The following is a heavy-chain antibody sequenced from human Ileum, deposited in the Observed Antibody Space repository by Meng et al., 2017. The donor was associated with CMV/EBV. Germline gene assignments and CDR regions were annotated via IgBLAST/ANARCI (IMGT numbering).Heavy chain of an antibody. J-gene: IGHJ6*02. V-gene: IGHV1-46*01. CDR1: GYTFTSYY. CDR2: INPSGGST. Sequence: ASVKVSCKASGYTFTSYYMHWVRQAPGQGLEWMGIINPSGGSTSYAQKFQGRVTMTRDTSTSTVYMELSSLRSEDTAVYYCARVVSLGGLVRGGTYYYYGMDVWGQGTTVTVSS. D-gene: IGHD6-19*01. CDR3: ARVVSLGGLVRGGTYYYYGMDV.